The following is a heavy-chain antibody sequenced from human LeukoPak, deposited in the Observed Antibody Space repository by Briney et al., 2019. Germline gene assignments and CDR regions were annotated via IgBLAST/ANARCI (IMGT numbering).Heavy chain of an antibody. CDR3: AKDLRYYYDSSGPGK. V-gene: IGHV3-21*01. CDR2: ISSSSSTYI. J-gene: IGHJ4*02. CDR1: GFTFSTYS. D-gene: IGHD3-22*01. Sequence: GGSLRLSCAASGFTFSTYSMNWVRQAPGKGLEWVSSISSSSSTYIYYADSVKGRFTISRDNSKNTLYLQMNSLRAEDTAVYYCAKDLRYYYDSSGPGKWGQGTLVTVSS.